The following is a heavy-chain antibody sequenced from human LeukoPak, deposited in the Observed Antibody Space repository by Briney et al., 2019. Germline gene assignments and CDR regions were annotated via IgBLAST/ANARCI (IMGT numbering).Heavy chain of an antibody. J-gene: IGHJ4*02. D-gene: IGHD5-24*01. CDR2: INNDGSLR. V-gene: IGHV3-74*01. CDR3: ARDKDGPGASIDY. CDR1: GFTFSTYW. Sequence: GGSLRLSCAASGFTFSTYWMLWVRQTPGKGQVWVSRINNDGSLRTYADPVKGRFTISRDNAKNTLYLQMSSLTAEDTALYYCARDKDGPGASIDYWGQGTLVTVSS.